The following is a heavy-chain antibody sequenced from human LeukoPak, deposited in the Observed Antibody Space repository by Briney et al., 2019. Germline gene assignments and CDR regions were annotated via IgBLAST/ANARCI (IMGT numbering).Heavy chain of an antibody. Sequence: GGSLRLSCAASGFTFSAYVMHWVRQAPGKGLECVAVISNDGNEKYYADSVKGRFSISRDNSKNTLYLQMSSLRTEDTAVYYCVRDGGYTGGWTYGAGDYWGQGNMVTVSS. CDR1: GFTFSAYV. D-gene: IGHD2-8*02. J-gene: IGHJ4*01. CDR3: VRDGGYTGGWTYGAGDY. CDR2: ISNDGNEK. V-gene: IGHV3-30*04.